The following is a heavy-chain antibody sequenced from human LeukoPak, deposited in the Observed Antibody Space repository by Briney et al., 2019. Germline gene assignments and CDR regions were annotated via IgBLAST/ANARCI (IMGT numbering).Heavy chain of an antibody. V-gene: IGHV4-59*08. J-gene: IGHJ5*02. CDR2: IYYNGNT. CDR3: ARHYGP. D-gene: IGHD4-17*01. Sequence: SETLSLTCTVSGGSINNNYWSWFRQSPGKGLEWIGYIYYNGNTNYNTSLESRVTISVDTSRNQFSLNLSSVTAADTAVYYCARHYGPWGQGTLVAVSS. CDR1: GGSINNNY.